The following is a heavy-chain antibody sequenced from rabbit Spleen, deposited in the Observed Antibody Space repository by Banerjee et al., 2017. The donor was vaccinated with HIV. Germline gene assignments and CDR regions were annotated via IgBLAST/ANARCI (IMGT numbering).Heavy chain of an antibody. CDR1: GVSFTSNYY. D-gene: IGHD1-1*01. CDR3: ARDLIGIIGWNFYL. J-gene: IGHJ4*01. Sequence: QQQLVEYGGDLVQPEGSLTLTCTASGVSFTSNYYMCWVRQAPGKGLEWIACINTYTGKSVYASWATGRFTISRTSSITVTLQMTSLTAADTATYFCARDLIGIIGWNFYLWGPGTLVTVS. CDR2: INTYTGKS. V-gene: IGHV1S45*01.